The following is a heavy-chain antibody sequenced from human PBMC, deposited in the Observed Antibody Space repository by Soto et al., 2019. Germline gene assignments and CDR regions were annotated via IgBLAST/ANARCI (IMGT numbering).Heavy chain of an antibody. Sequence: GGSLRLSCAASGFTVSGYAMDWVRQAPGKGLEYVSGISSNGVGTYYANSVQGRFTISRDNAKNSLYLQMNSLRAEDTAVYYCARLRYSYGQIPLIDYWGQGTLVTVSS. CDR2: ISSNGVGT. CDR1: GFTVSGYA. CDR3: ARLRYSYGQIPLIDY. V-gene: IGHV3-64*04. J-gene: IGHJ4*02. D-gene: IGHD5-18*01.